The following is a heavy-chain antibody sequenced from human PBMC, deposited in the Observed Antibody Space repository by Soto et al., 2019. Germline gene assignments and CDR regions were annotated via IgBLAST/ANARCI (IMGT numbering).Heavy chain of an antibody. CDR2: ISGSADST. V-gene: IGHV3-23*01. Sequence: QPGGSLRLSCAASGFTFSTYAMSWVRQAPGEGLEWVSTISGSADSTYYADSVKGRFSCSRDSSKNTLYLQMNSLRAEDTAVYYCLAARYYYYGLDVWGQGTTVTVSS. CDR1: GFTFSTYA. J-gene: IGHJ6*02. CDR3: LAARYYYYGLDV. D-gene: IGHD6-6*01.